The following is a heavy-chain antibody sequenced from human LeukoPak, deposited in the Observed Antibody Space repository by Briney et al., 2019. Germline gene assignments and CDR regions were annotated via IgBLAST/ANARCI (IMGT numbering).Heavy chain of an antibody. V-gene: IGHV3-23*01. CDR2: ILDSGYST. J-gene: IGHJ4*02. CDR3: ASGRHDFLH. Sequence: GGSLRLSCAASGFTFSSYAMSWVRQAPGKGLEWVSGILDSGYSTYYANSVKGRFTISRDNSNNTLYLQMTSLRVEDTAVYYCASGRHDFLHWGQGTLVTVSS. CDR1: GFTFSSYA. D-gene: IGHD3/OR15-3a*01.